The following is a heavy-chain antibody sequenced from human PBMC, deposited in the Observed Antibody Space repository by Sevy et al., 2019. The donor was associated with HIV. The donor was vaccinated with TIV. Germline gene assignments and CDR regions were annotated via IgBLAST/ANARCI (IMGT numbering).Heavy chain of an antibody. Sequence: GGFLRLSCAASGFTFSGSAMHWVRQASGKGLEWVGRIRSNANSYATAYAASVKGRFTISRDDSKNTAYLQMNSLKTEDTAVYYCTRSHYDFWSGYQDYWGQGTLVTVSS. D-gene: IGHD3-3*01. CDR2: IRSNANSYAT. CDR1: GFTFSGSA. CDR3: TRSHYDFWSGYQDY. J-gene: IGHJ4*02. V-gene: IGHV3-73*01.